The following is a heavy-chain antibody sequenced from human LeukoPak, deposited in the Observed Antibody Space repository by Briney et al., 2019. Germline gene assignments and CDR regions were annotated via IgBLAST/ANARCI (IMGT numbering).Heavy chain of an antibody. J-gene: IGHJ4*02. V-gene: IGHV4-59*01. D-gene: IGHD2-2*03. CDR2: ISNSGST. CDR3: ARELGIADGYYFDY. Sequence: SETLSLTCTVSGDSTGSKYWSWIRQPPGKGLEWIGYISNSGSTTYNPSLKSRVTISEGTTKNQFSLKLSSVTAADTAVYYCARELGIADGYYFDYWDQGTLVTVSS. CDR1: GDSTGSKY.